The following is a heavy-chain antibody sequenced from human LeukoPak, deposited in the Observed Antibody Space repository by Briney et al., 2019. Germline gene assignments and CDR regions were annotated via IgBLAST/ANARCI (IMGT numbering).Heavy chain of an antibody. CDR2: IDSTSTYI. CDR3: AREAQGAWYWFAL. CDR1: GLSSSAHP. V-gene: IGHV3-21*01. D-gene: IGHD6-19*01. Sequence: GGSLRLSCEGSGLSSSAHPMNWVRQAPGKGREWVSSIDSTSTYIYSADSMKGRFSISRNNDKNSLYLQMSSLRAEDTAVYYCAREAQGAWYWFALWGQGTLVTVSS. J-gene: IGHJ5*02.